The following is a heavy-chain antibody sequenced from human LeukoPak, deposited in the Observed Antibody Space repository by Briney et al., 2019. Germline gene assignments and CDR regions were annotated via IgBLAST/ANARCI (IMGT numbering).Heavy chain of an antibody. Sequence: SVKVSCKASGGTFSSYAISCVRQSPGHGLKWMGGIIPIFGTANYAQKFQGRVTIPADESTSTAYMELSSLRSEDTAVYYCATSITIFGVPKGVDAFDIWGQGTMVTVSS. CDR1: GGTFSSYA. V-gene: IGHV1-69*13. J-gene: IGHJ3*02. D-gene: IGHD3-3*01. CDR3: ATSITIFGVPKGVDAFDI. CDR2: IIPIFGTA.